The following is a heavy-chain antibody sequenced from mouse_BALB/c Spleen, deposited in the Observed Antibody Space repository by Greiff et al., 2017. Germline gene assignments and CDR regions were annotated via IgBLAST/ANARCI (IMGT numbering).Heavy chain of an antibody. CDR2: ISSGSSTI. CDR3: ARSNYRYDAMDY. D-gene: IGHD2-14*01. V-gene: IGHV5-17*02. J-gene: IGHJ4*01. Sequence: EVNVVESGGGLVQPGGSRKLSCAASGFTFSSFGMHWVRQAPEKGLEWVAYISSGSSTIYYADTVKGRFTISRDNPKNTLFLQMTSLRSEDTAMYYCARSNYRYDAMDYWGQGTSVTVSS. CDR1: GFTFSSFG.